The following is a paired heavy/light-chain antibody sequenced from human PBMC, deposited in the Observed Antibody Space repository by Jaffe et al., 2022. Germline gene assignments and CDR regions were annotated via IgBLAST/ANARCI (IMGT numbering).Heavy chain of an antibody. V-gene: IGHV3-49*04. CDR1: GFTFGDYA. CDR2: IRSKTYGGTT. D-gene: IGHD3-10*01. J-gene: IGHJ4*02. Sequence: QLVESGGGLVQPGRSLRLSCIGSGFTFGDYAMSWVRQAPGRGLEWVGFIRSKTYGGTTEYAASVKGRFTISRDDSKSIAYLQMNSLKTEDTAVYYCTRGITMGRGVPPYYFDYWGQGTLVTVSS. CDR3: TRGITMGRGVPPYYFDY.
Light chain of an antibody. CDR1: QSLLHNNGYNY. J-gene: IGKJ1*01. CDR2: LGS. Sequence: DIVMTQSPLSLPVTPGEPASISCRSSQSLLHNNGYNYLDWYLQKPGQSPHLLIYLGSNRASGVPDRFSGSGSGTDFTLKISRVEAEDVGVYYCMQALQTPLTFGQGTKVEIK. V-gene: IGKV2-28*01. CDR3: MQALQTPLT.